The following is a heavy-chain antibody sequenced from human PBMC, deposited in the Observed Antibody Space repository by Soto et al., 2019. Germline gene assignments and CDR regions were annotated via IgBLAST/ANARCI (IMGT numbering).Heavy chain of an antibody. CDR2: INHSGST. CDR3: ARTNMYSSGWYRYLDAFDI. Sequence: QVQLQQWGAGLLKPSETLSLTCAVYGGSCSGYYWSWIRQPPGKGLGLIGEINHSGSTNYNPSLKSRVTISVDTSKNQFSLKLSSVTAADTAVYYCARTNMYSSGWYRYLDAFDIWGQGTMVTVSS. J-gene: IGHJ3*02. D-gene: IGHD6-19*01. V-gene: IGHV4-34*01. CDR1: GGSCSGYY.